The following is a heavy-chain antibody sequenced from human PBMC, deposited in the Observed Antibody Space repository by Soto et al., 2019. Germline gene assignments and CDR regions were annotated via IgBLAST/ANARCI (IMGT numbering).Heavy chain of an antibody. CDR2: IYPGDSDT. V-gene: IGHV5-51*01. D-gene: IGHD3-3*01. Sequence: PGESLKISCKGSGYSFTSYWIGWVRQMPGKGLEWMGIIYPGDSDTRYSPSFQGQVTISADKSTSTAYLQWSSLKASDTAVYYCARVGPGDTIFGVVRHYGMDVWGQGTTVTVSS. CDR1: GYSFTSYW. CDR3: ARVGPGDTIFGVVRHYGMDV. J-gene: IGHJ6*02.